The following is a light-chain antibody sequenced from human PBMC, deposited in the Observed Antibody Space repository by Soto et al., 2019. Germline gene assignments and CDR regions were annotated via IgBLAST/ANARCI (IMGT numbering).Light chain of an antibody. J-gene: IGKJ2*01. V-gene: IGKV3-20*01. Sequence: VLTQSPGTLSLSPGERATISCRASQSISSNYLAWYQHKPGQAPRLLIYGASSRATGIPHRFSGSGSGTYFTLAISRLEPEDCGVFYGQQYGNSPPYTFGQGTRLEIK. CDR1: QSISSNY. CDR3: QQYGNSPPYT. CDR2: GAS.